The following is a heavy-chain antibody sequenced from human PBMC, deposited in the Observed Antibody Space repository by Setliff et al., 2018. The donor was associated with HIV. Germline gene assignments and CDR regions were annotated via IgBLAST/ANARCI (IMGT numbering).Heavy chain of an antibody. CDR1: EYVFTTYA. J-gene: IGHJ3*01. D-gene: IGHD2-15*01. V-gene: IGHV7-4-1*02. Sequence: ASVKVSCKASEYVFTTYAMNWVRQAPGQGLEWMGWINTNTGNPTYAQGFTGRFVFSLDTSVSTAYLQISSLKAEDTVVYYCATPRTPQLYCSGGSCFDAFDLWGQGTMVTVSS. CDR3: ATPRTPQLYCSGGSCFDAFDL. CDR2: INTNTGNP.